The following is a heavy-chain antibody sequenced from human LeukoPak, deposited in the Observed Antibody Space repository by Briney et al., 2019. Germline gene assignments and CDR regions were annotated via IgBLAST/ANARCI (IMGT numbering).Heavy chain of an antibody. CDR1: GFTFSSYA. J-gene: IGHJ4*02. Sequence: PGGSLTLSCAASGFTFSSYAMHWVRQAPGKGLEWVAVISYDGSNKYYPDSVKGRFTIVRDNSKNTLYLQMNSRRAEDTAVYYCARDRSVGATARGYFDYWGQGTLVTVSS. D-gene: IGHD1-26*01. V-gene: IGHV3-30*04. CDR2: ISYDGSNK. CDR3: ARDRSVGATARGYFDY.